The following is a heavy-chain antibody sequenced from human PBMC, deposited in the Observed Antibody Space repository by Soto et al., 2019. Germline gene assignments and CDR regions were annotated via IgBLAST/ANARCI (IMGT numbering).Heavy chain of an antibody. D-gene: IGHD6-19*01. V-gene: IGHV5-51*01. Sequence: GESLKISCKGSGYSFTSYWIGWVRQMPGKGLEWMGIIYPGDSDTRYSLSFQGQVTISADKSISTAYLQWSSLKASDTAMYYCARQISVAGPGFDYWGQGTLVTVSS. J-gene: IGHJ4*02. CDR2: IYPGDSDT. CDR3: ARQISVAGPGFDY. CDR1: GYSFTSYW.